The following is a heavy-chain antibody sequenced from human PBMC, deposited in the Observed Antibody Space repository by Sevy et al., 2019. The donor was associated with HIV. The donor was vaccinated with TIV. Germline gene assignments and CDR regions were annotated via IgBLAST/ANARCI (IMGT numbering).Heavy chain of an antibody. D-gene: IGHD2-2*01. CDR2: ISGSGGST. CDR1: GFTFSSYA. J-gene: IGHJ3*02. Sequence: GGSLRLSCAASGFTFSSYAMSWVRQAPGKGLEWVSAISGSGGSTYYADSVKGRFTISRDNSKNTLYLQMNSLRAEDTAVYYCAKDRTLVVPAATAFDIWGQGTMVTVSS. CDR3: AKDRTLVVPAATAFDI. V-gene: IGHV3-23*01.